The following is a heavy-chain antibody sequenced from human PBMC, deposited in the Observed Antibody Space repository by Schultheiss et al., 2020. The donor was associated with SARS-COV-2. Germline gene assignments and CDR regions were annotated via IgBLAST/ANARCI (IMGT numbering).Heavy chain of an antibody. CDR1: GESVSSNSAI. Sequence: SETLSLTCTISGESVSSNSAIWSWIRQSPSRGLEWLGRTYYRSKWYNDYAVSVKSRITINPDTSKNQFSLQLDSVIPEDTAIYYCARGVFASGFQQWGQGTLVTVSS. V-gene: IGHV6-1*01. CDR2: TYYRSKWYN. J-gene: IGHJ1*01. CDR3: ARGVFASGFQQ. D-gene: IGHD6-13*01.